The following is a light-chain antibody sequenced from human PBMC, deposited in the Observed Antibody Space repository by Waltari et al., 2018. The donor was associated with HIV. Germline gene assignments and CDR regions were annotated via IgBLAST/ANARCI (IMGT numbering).Light chain of an antibody. CDR2: GAS. V-gene: IGKV3-15*01. Sequence: EIVVTQSPATLSVSPGERATLSCRASQSVSSNLAWYQQKPGQAPRLLISGASTRATGIPARFSGSGSGTEFTLTISSLQSEDFAVYYCQQYNNWPPAFGQGTRLEI. J-gene: IGKJ5*01. CDR3: QQYNNWPPA. CDR1: QSVSSN.